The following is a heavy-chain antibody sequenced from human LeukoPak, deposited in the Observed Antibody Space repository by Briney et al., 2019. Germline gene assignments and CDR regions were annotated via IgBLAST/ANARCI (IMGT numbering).Heavy chain of an antibody. Sequence: GDSVKVSCKASGYTFTGYYMHWVRQAPGQGLEWMGWISGYNGNTKNAQKLQGRVTMTTDTSTSTAYMELRSLRSDDTAVYYCARDGRHRYYYDSSGFYGSWFDPWGQGTLVTVSS. J-gene: IGHJ5*02. D-gene: IGHD3-22*01. V-gene: IGHV1-18*04. CDR1: GYTFTGYY. CDR2: ISGYNGNT. CDR3: ARDGRHRYYYDSSGFYGSWFDP.